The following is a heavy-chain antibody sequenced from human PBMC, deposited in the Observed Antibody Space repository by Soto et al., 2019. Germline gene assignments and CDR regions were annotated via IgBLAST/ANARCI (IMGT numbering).Heavy chain of an antibody. CDR2: IYPGDSDT. J-gene: IGHJ6*02. Sequence: GESLKISCKGSGYSFTSYWIGWVRQMPGKGLEWMGIIYPGDSDTRYSPSFQGQVTISADKSISTAYLQWSSLKASDTAMYYCARVTGTGEYYYGMDVWGQGTTVTVSS. D-gene: IGHD1-20*01. V-gene: IGHV5-51*01. CDR3: ARVTGTGEYYYGMDV. CDR1: GYSFTSYW.